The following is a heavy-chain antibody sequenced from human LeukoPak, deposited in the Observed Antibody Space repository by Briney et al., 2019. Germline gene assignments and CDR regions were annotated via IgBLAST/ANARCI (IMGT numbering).Heavy chain of an antibody. CDR1: GYTFTGYY. D-gene: IGHD5-18*01. CDR3: ARDRGSYGQLGFDP. CDR2: INPNSGGT. J-gene: IGHJ5*02. Sequence: ASVKVSCKASGYTFTGYYMHWVRQAPGQGLEWMGWINPNSGGTNYAQKFQGRVTMTRDTSISTAYMELSRLRSDDTAVYYCARDRGSYGQLGFDPWGQGTLVTVSS. V-gene: IGHV1-2*02.